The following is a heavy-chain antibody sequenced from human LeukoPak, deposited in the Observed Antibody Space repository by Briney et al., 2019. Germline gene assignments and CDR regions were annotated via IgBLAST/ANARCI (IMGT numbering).Heavy chain of an antibody. CDR1: GGSISSYY. V-gene: IGHV4-59*01. D-gene: IGHD6-13*01. Sequence: SETLSLTCTVSGGSISSYYWGWVRQPPGKGLGWVGYIYYSGSTNYNPSLKSRVTISVDTSKNQFSLKLSSVTAADTAVYYCARAGSSGQQLVRAMDYWGQGTLVTVSS. CDR2: IYYSGST. J-gene: IGHJ4*02. CDR3: ARAGSSGQQLVRAMDY.